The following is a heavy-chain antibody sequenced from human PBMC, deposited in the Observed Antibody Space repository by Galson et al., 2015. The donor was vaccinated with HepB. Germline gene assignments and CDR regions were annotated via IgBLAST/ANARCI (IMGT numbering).Heavy chain of an antibody. V-gene: IGHV3-49*04. CDR2: IRSKAYGGTT. CDR1: GFTFGDYA. Sequence: SLRLSCAASGFTFGDYAMSWVRQAPGKGLEWVGFIRSKAYGGTTEYAASVKGRFTISRDDSKSIAYLQMNSLKTEDTAVYYCTRDLVVGATTHYWGQGTLVTVSS. D-gene: IGHD1-26*01. J-gene: IGHJ4*02. CDR3: TRDLVVGATTHY.